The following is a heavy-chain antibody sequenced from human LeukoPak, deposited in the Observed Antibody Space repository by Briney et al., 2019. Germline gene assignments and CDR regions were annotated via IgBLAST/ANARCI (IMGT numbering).Heavy chain of an antibody. V-gene: IGHV4-39*07. CDR3: ASGRYYDSSGYNWSDP. CDR1: GGSISSGGYY. CDR2: INHSGST. Sequence: SETLSLTCTVSGGSISSGGYYWSWIRQPPGKGLEWIGEINHSGSTNYNPSLKSRVTISVDTSKNQFSLKLSSVTAADTAVYYCASGRYYDSSGYNWSDPWGQGTLVTVSS. J-gene: IGHJ5*02. D-gene: IGHD3-22*01.